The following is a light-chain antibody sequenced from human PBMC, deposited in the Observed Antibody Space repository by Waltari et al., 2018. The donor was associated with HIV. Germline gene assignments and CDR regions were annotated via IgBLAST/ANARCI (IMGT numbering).Light chain of an antibody. CDR1: GSNIGSNT. Sequence: QSVLTQPPSASGTPGRRVTISCFGSGSNIGSNTVNWCQQLQGTAPKLLIYSNNQRPSGVPDRFSGSKSGTSASLAISGLQYEDEADYYWAAWDDSLAWVFGGGTKLTVL. CDR3: AAWDDSLAWV. J-gene: IGLJ3*02. CDR2: SNN. V-gene: IGLV1-44*01.